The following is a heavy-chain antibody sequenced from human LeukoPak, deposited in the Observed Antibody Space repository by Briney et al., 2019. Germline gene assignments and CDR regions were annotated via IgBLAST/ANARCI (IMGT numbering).Heavy chain of an antibody. CDR3: ARDLGNSYGSNWFDP. J-gene: IGHJ5*02. CDR1: EFTFRSYW. Sequence: PGGSLRLSCAASEFTFRSYWMHWVRQAPGKGLVWVSRINSDGSSTTYADSVKGRFTISRDNAKNTLYLQMNSLRAEDTAVYYCARDLGNSYGSNWFDPWGQGTLVTVSS. V-gene: IGHV3-74*01. CDR2: INSDGSST. D-gene: IGHD5-18*01.